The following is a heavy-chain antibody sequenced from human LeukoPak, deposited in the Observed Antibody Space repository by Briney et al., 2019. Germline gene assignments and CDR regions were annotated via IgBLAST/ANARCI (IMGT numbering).Heavy chain of an antibody. CDR2: INYSGST. V-gene: IGHV4-39*07. CDR1: SGSISSSSYY. D-gene: IGHD3-10*01. J-gene: IGHJ3*02. Sequence: SETLSLTCTVSSGSISSSSYYWAWIRQPPGKGLEWIGTINYSGSTYYNPSLKSRVTISVDTSKNQFSLKLSSVTAADSAVYYCARSDYSGSGTYTEFDAFDIWGQGPMVTVSS. CDR3: ARSDYSGSGTYTEFDAFDI.